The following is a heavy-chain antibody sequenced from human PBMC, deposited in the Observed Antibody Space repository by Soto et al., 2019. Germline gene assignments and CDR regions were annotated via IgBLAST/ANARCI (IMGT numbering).Heavy chain of an antibody. D-gene: IGHD6-13*01. CDR1: GFTFSSYS. J-gene: IGHJ6*02. Sequence: EVQLVESGGGLVQPGGSLRLSCAASGFTFSSYSMNWVRQAPGKGLEWVSYISSSSSNIYYADSVKGRFTISRDNAKNSLYLQMNSLRDEDTAVYYCARDFSSWYEVVYYYGMDVWGQGTTVTVSS. V-gene: IGHV3-48*02. CDR2: ISSSSSNI. CDR3: ARDFSSWYEVVYYYGMDV.